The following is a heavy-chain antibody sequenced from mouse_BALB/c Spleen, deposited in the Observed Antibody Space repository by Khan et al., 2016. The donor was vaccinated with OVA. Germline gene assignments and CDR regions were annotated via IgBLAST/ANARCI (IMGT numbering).Heavy chain of an antibody. CDR3: ARVPTFSTTALDY. CDR1: GFTFSSNT. D-gene: IGHD1-2*01. J-gene: IGHJ4*01. CDR2: ITTGGGST. V-gene: IGHV5-12-2*01. Sequence: EVELVESGGGLVQPGGSLKLSCAASGFTFSSNTMSWVRQTPEKRLEWVAYITTGGGSTYYPDTVKGRFTISIDNAKNTLYLQMSSLKSEDTAMYYCARVPTFSTTALDYWGQGTSVTVSS.